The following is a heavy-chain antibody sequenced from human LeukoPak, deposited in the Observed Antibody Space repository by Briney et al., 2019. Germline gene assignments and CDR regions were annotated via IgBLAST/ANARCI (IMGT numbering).Heavy chain of an antibody. Sequence: GGSLRLSCAASGFAFSSYGMHWVRQAPGKGLEWVAVISYDGSNKYYADSVKGRFTISRDNSKNTLYLQMNSLRAEDTAVYYCAKGGYSSGWYFDYWGQGTLVTVSS. CDR2: ISYDGSNK. CDR1: GFAFSSYG. J-gene: IGHJ4*02. CDR3: AKGGYSSGWYFDY. V-gene: IGHV3-30*18. D-gene: IGHD6-19*01.